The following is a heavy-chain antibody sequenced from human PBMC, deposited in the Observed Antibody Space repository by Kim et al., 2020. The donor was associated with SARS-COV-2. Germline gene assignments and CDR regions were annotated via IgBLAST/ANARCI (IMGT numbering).Heavy chain of an antibody. J-gene: IGHJ4*02. CDR3: ARDNRGYDFWSGQMEYYFDY. V-gene: IGHV4-39*07. Sequence: RVTISVDTSKNQFSLKLSSVTAADTAVYYCARDNRGYDFWSGQMEYYFDYWGQGTLVTVSS. D-gene: IGHD3-3*01.